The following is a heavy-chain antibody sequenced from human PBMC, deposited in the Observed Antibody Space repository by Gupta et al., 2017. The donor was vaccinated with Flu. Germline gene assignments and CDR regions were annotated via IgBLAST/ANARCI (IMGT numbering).Heavy chain of an antibody. J-gene: IGHJ4*02. V-gene: IGHV3-30*18. Sequence: QVQLVESGGGVVQPGRSLRLSCAASGFTFSTSVLHWVRQAPGKGLEWVAAISSDGHAEHYADSVKAQFTISRDNSKDTLYLQMNSLRTDDSAVYYCAKEEFGSGHAGGYVYWGQGTLVTVSS. D-gene: IGHD6-19*01. CDR2: ISSDGHAE. CDR3: AKEEFGSGHAGGYVY. CDR1: GFTFSTSV.